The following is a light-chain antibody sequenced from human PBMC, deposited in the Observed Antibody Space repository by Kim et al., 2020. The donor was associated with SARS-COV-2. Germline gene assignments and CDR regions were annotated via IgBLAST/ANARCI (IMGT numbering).Light chain of an antibody. J-gene: IGKJ4*01. CDR3: QQSHTAPLLT. CDR2: AAS. V-gene: IGKV1-39*01. CDR1: QNINSY. Sequence: EIQMTQSPSSLAASVGDRVTITCRASQNINSYLNWYQQKPGKAPKLLIYAASTLQSGVPSRFSGSGSGTDFTLTINSLQTEDFATYYCQQSHTAPLLTFGGGTKVDIK.